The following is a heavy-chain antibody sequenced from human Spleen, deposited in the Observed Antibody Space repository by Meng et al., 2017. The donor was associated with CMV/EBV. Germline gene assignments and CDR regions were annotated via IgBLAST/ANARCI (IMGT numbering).Heavy chain of an antibody. D-gene: IGHD1-26*01. CDR1: GFTFRTCG. V-gene: IGHV3-30*02. CDR2: IRYDGSDK. J-gene: IGHJ4*02. CDR3: TKSKVGATDSGKNFFAMDV. Sequence: GGSLRLSCVGSGFTFRTCGMHWVRQAPGKGLEWVTFIRYDGSDKFYADSMEGRFTISRDNSKNTLYLQMNSLRADDTAIYYCTKSKVGATDSGKNFFAMDVWGQGTLVTVSS.